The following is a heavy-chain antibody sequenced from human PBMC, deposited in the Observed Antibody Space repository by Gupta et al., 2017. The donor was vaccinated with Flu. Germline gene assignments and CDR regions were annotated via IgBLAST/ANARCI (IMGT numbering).Heavy chain of an antibody. CDR3: ARQKLGGSSGYDSPFDY. J-gene: IGHJ4*02. CDR2: IYYSGST. D-gene: IGHD5-12*01. V-gene: IGHV4-59*08. CDR1: GGSISNYY. Sequence: QVQLQESGPGLVKPSETLSLTCTVSGGSISNYYWSWIRQPPGKGLEWIGYIYYSGSTNYNPSLKSRVTISVDTSKNQFSLKLSSVTAADTAVYYCARQKLGGSSGYDSPFDYWGQGTLVTVSS.